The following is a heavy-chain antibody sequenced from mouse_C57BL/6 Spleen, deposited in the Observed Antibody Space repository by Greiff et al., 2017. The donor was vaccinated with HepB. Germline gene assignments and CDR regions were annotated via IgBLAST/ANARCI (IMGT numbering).Heavy chain of an antibody. V-gene: IGHV1-82*01. D-gene: IGHD1-1*01. CDR1: GYAFSSSW. CDR3: AMENYYGSSYYFDY. Sequence: VQLQQSGPELVKPGASVKISCKASGYAFSSSWMNWVKQRPGKGLEWIGRIYPGDGDTNYNGKFKGKATLTADKSSSTAYMQLSSLTSEDSAVYFCAMENYYGSSYYFDYWGQGTTLTVSS. CDR2: IYPGDGDT. J-gene: IGHJ2*01.